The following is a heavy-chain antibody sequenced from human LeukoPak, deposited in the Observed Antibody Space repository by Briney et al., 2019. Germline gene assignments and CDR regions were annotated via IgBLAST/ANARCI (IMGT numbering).Heavy chain of an antibody. CDR2: IYSSGST. J-gene: IGHJ5*02. CDR3: ARDPYGGGGWFDP. D-gene: IGHD4-23*01. V-gene: IGHV4-4*07. CDR1: GGSIRSYY. Sequence: PSETLSLTCTVSGGSIRSYYWNWMRQPAGKGLEWIGRIYSSGSTNYNPSLKSRATISKDNSKNQFPLKLTSVTAADTAVYYCARDPYGGGGWFDPWGQGTLVTVSS.